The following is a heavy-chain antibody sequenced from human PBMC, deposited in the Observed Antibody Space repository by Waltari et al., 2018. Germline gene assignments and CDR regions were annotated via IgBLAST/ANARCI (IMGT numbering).Heavy chain of an antibody. CDR1: GGTFSSYA. D-gene: IGHD3-10*01. CDR2: ISPILGIA. Sequence: QVQLVQSGAEVKKPGSSVKVSCKASGGTFSSYAISWVRQAPGQGLEWMGGISPILGIANYAQKCQGRVTITADESTSTAYMELSSLRSEDTAVYYCARDRFLYGSGSYPLDYWGQGTLVTVSS. V-gene: IGHV1-69*04. J-gene: IGHJ4*02. CDR3: ARDRFLYGSGSYPLDY.